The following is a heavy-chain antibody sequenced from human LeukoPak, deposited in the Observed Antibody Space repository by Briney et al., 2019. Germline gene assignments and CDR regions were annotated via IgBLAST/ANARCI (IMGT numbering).Heavy chain of an antibody. Sequence: PSETLSLTCTVSGGSISSSSYYWGWIRQPPGKGLEWIGSIYYSGSTYYNPSLKSRVTISVDTSKNQFSLKLSSVTAADTAVYYCARASTHYDYVWGSSNGFDAFDIWGQGTMVTVSS. J-gene: IGHJ3*02. CDR1: GGSISSSSYY. CDR3: ARASTHYDYVWGSSNGFDAFDI. CDR2: IYYSGST. V-gene: IGHV4-39*07. D-gene: IGHD3-16*01.